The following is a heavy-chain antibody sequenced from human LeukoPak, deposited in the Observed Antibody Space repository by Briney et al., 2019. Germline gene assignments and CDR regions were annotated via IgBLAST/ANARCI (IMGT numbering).Heavy chain of an antibody. Sequence: GGSLRLSCAASGFTFSSYAMHWVRQAPGKGLEYVSAISSNGGSTYYANSVKGRFTISRDNSKNTLYLQMGSLGAEDMAVYYCARGRGYSGYDYWGQGTLVTVSS. CDR3: ARGRGYSGYDY. CDR2: ISSNGGST. V-gene: IGHV3-64*01. J-gene: IGHJ4*02. CDR1: GFTFSSYA. D-gene: IGHD5-12*01.